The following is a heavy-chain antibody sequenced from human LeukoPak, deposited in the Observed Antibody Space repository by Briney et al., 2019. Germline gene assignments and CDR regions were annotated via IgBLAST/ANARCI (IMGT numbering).Heavy chain of an antibody. CDR1: GGSFSGYY. CDR3: ARAQKHYATFDY. V-gene: IGHV4-34*01. Sequence: PETLSLTCAVYGGSFSGYYWSWIRQPPGKGLEWIGEINHSGSTNYNPSLKSRVTISVDTSKNQFSLKLSSVTAADTAVYYCARAQKHYATFDYWGQGTLVTVSS. CDR2: INHSGST. D-gene: IGHD4-17*01. J-gene: IGHJ4*02.